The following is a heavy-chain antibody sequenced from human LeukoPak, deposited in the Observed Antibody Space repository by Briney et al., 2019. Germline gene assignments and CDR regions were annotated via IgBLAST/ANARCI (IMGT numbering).Heavy chain of an antibody. CDR2: INHSGST. CDR3: ARGPWDRFDY. J-gene: IGHJ4*02. V-gene: IGHV4-34*01. D-gene: IGHD1-26*01. Sequence: SETLSLTCAVYGGSFSGYYWSWIRQPPGKGLEWIGEINHSGSTNYNPSLKSRVTISVDTSKNQFSLKLSSVTAADTAVYYCARGPWDRFDYWGQGTLVSVSS. CDR1: GGSFSGYY.